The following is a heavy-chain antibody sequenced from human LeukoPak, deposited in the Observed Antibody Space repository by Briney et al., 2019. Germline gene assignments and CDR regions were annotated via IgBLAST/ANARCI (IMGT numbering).Heavy chain of an antibody. CDR1: GFTFEDYG. CDR2: LNWNGGGR. CDR3: ARDAVPSGRSWFDP. V-gene: IGHV3-20*04. J-gene: IGHJ5*02. D-gene: IGHD4-17*01. Sequence: GGSLRLSCTVSGFTFEDYGMNWVRQFPGKEPEWVSGLNWNGGGRRYADSVKGRFIISRDNAKGVLYLQLNDLRVEDTALYYCARDAVPSGRSWFDPWGQGTLVTVSS.